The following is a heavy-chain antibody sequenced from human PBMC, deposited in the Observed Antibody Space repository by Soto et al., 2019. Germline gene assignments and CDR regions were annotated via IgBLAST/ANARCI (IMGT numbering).Heavy chain of an antibody. Sequence: QLVESGGGLVQPGGSLRLSCAASGFTFSNYWMTWVRQAPGKGLEWVANIKRDGSERSYLDSVRGRFTVSRDNAKNSLWLQMNSLRAEDTALYYCARDVSPGSSGWYFDAFDIWGQGTMVTVSS. J-gene: IGHJ3*02. V-gene: IGHV3-7*05. D-gene: IGHD6-13*01. CDR3: ARDVSPGSSGWYFDAFDI. CDR1: GFTFSNYW. CDR2: IKRDGSER.